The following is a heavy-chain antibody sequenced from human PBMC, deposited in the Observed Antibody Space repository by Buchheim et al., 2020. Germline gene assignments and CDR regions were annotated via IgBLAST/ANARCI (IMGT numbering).Heavy chain of an antibody. CDR1: GFTFSDFW. D-gene: IGHD6-13*01. Sequence: EVQLEESGGDLVQPGGSLRLSCAASGFTFSDFWMAWVRQAPETGLEWVASIKPDGSEKYYVDSVKGRFTLSRDSAKNSLDLQIHNLRAEDTAVYYCVRGPREAAAPFDYWGQGTL. J-gene: IGHJ4*02. CDR3: VRGPREAAAPFDY. CDR2: IKPDGSEK. V-gene: IGHV3-7*01.